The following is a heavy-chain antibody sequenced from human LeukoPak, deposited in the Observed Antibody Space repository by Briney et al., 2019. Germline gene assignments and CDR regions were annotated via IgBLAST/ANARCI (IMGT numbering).Heavy chain of an antibody. D-gene: IGHD4-17*01. V-gene: IGHV1-18*01. J-gene: IGHJ4*02. CDR1: SYTFTRYG. CDR3: ARASTVTTGIDY. CDR2: ISGSNGNT. Sequence: ASVKVSCKASSYTFTRYGISWVRQAPGQGLEWMGWISGSNGNTNYAQKFQGRASMTADTSTSTAYMELRSLRSDDTAVYYCARASTVTTGIDYWGQGTLVTVSS.